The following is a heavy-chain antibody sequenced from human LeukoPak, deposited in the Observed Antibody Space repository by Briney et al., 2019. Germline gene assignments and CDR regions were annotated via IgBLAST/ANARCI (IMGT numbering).Heavy chain of an antibody. J-gene: IGHJ6*03. CDR1: GFTFSSYW. CDR2: INTDGSST. Sequence: PGGSLRLSCAASGFTFSSYWMHWVRQAPGKGLVWVSRINTDGSSTSYADSVKGRFTISRDNAKDTLYLQMNSLRAEDTAVYYCAREGHDFWSGGYSGSYYYMDVWGKGTTVTVSS. D-gene: IGHD3-3*01. CDR3: AREGHDFWSGGYSGSYYYMDV. V-gene: IGHV3-74*01.